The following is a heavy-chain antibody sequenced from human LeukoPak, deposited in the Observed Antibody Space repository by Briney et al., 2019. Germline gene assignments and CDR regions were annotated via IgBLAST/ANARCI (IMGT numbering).Heavy chain of an antibody. CDR1: GFTLSTYW. CDR3: ASGVRGVIQY. Sequence: PGGSLRLSCAASGFTLSTYWMTWVRQAPGKGLEWVANIKQDGSEKYYVDSVKGRFTISRDNAKKLLYLQTNSLRAEDTAVYYCASGVRGVIQYWGQGTLVTVSS. D-gene: IGHD3-10*01. CDR2: IKQDGSEK. J-gene: IGHJ4*02. V-gene: IGHV3-7*01.